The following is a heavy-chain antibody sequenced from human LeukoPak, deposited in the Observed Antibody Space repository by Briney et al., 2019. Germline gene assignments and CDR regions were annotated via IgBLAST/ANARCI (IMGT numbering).Heavy chain of an antibody. CDR3: AHRVSTGGWWSYIEGDYFDY. CDR1: GFSLSTSGVG. Sequence: SGPTLVKPTQTLTLTCTFSGFSLSTSGVGVGWIRQPPGKALEWLALIYWNDDKRYSPSLKSRLTITKDTSKNQAVLTMTNMDPVDTATYYCAHRVSTGGWWSYIEGDYFDYWGQGALVTVSS. CDR2: IYWNDDK. D-gene: IGHD1-26*01. J-gene: IGHJ4*02. V-gene: IGHV2-5*01.